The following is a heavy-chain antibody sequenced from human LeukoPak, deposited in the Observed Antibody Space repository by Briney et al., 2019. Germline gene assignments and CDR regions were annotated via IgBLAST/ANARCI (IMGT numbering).Heavy chain of an antibody. CDR3: AKDRGSWTDYYYYYYMDV. J-gene: IGHJ6*03. V-gene: IGHV3-23*01. CDR1: GFTFSSYA. CDR2: ISGSGGST. Sequence: GGSLRLSCAASGFTFSSYATSWVRQAPGKGLEWVSAISGSGGSTYYADSVKGRFTISRDNSKNTLYLQMNSLRAEDTAVYYCAKDRGSWTDYYYYYYMDVWGKGTTVTVSS. D-gene: IGHD6-13*01.